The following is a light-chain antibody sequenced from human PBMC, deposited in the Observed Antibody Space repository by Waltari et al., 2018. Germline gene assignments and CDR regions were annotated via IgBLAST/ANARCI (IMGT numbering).Light chain of an antibody. CDR2: SVS. CDR3: QQYNSYSRT. V-gene: IGKV1-16*01. J-gene: IGKJ1*01. CDR1: QKIYKY. Sequence: DIQMTQSPSSLSASVGDRVTITCRAIQKIYKYLNWYQQKAGKAPNLLISSVSTLQSGVPSRFSGSGSGTEFTLTISSLQPDDFATYYCQQYNSYSRTFGQGTKVEIK.